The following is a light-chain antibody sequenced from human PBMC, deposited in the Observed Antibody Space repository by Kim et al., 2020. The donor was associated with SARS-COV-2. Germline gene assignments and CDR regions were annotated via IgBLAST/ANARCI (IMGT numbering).Light chain of an antibody. CDR1: QDISNY. V-gene: IGKV1-33*01. Sequence: DIQMTQSPSSLSASVGDRVTITCQASQDISNYLNWYQQKPGKAPKLLIYDASNLETGVPSRFSGSGSGTDFTFTISSLQPEDIATYYCQQYDNLPALTFGQGTQLEIK. J-gene: IGKJ5*01. CDR2: DAS. CDR3: QQYDNLPALT.